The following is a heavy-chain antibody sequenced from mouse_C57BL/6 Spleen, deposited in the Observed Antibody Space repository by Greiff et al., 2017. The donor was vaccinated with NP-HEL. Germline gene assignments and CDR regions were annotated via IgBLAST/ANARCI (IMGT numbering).Heavy chain of an antibody. D-gene: IGHD2-4*01. V-gene: IGHV5-6*01. Sequence: EVKLVDSGGDLVKPGGSLKLSCAASGFTFSSYGMSWVRQTPDKRLEWVATISSGGSYTYYPDSVKGRFTISRDNAKNTLYLQMSSLKSEDTAMYYCARQDDYDGGDAMDYWGQGTSVTVSS. CDR3: ARQDDYDGGDAMDY. J-gene: IGHJ4*01. CDR2: ISSGGSYT. CDR1: GFTFSSYG.